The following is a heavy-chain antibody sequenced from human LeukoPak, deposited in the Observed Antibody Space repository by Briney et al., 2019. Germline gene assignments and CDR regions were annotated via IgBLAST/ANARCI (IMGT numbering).Heavy chain of an antibody. J-gene: IGHJ4*02. V-gene: IGHV1-69*04. D-gene: IGHD2-2*01. CDR1: GGTFSSYA. CDR2: IIPILGIA. CDR3: AGLGYCSSTSCSGRDY. Sequence: ASVKVSCKASGGTFSSYAISWVRQAPGQGLEWMGRIIPILGIANYAQKFQGRVTITADKSTSTAYMELSSLRSEDTAVYYCAGLGYCSSTSCSGRDYWGQGTLVTVSS.